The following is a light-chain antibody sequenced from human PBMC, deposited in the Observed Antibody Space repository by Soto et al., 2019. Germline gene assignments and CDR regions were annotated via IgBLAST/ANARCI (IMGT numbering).Light chain of an antibody. CDR3: QHYNYWPYT. CDR1: QTIDNT. V-gene: IGKV3-15*01. Sequence: EVVMTQSPATLSASRGDGAALSCRASQTIDNTLAWYQRKPGQAPRLLIYDASTRATGVPARFSGSGSGTDFTLTISSLQSEDFAVYYCQHYNYWPYTFGQGTKVDIK. J-gene: IGKJ2*01. CDR2: DAS.